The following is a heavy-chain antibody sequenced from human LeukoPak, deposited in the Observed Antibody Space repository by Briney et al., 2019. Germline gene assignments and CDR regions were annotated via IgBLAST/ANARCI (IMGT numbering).Heavy chain of an antibody. CDR1: GGSFSGYY. V-gene: IGHV4-34*01. CDR3: ARRSTAARLFDY. Sequence: ETLSLTCAVYGGSFSGYYWRWIRQPPGKRLEWIGEINHSGSTNYNPPLKSRVTTSVDTSKKQSSLKMSSVTAADMAVYYCARRSTAARLFDYWGQGNLVTVSS. D-gene: IGHD6-6*01. CDR2: INHSGST. J-gene: IGHJ4*02.